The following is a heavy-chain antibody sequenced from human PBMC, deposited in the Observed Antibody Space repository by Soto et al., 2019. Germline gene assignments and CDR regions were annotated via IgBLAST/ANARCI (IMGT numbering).Heavy chain of an antibody. CDR1: GFTFSSYA. J-gene: IGHJ6*02. Sequence: PGGSLRLSCAASGFTFSSYAMSWVRQAPGKGLEWASAISGSGGSTYYADSVKGRFTISRDNSKNTLYLQMNSLRAEDTAVYYCAKAGDYYYYYGMDVWGQGTTVTVSS. V-gene: IGHV3-23*01. CDR3: AKAGDYYYYYGMDV. CDR2: ISGSGGST. D-gene: IGHD3-10*01.